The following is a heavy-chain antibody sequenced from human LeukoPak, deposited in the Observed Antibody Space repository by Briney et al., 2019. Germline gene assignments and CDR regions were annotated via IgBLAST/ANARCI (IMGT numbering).Heavy chain of an antibody. V-gene: IGHV4-59*01. Sequence: SETLSLTCTVSGGSISSYYWSWIRQPPGKGLEWIGYIYYSGSTNYNPSLKSRVTISVDTSKNQFSLKLSSVTAADTAVYYCARDRYGSGSYIDYWGQGTLVTVSS. J-gene: IGHJ4*02. CDR3: ARDRYGSGSYIDY. CDR1: GGSISSYY. CDR2: IYYSGST. D-gene: IGHD3-10*01.